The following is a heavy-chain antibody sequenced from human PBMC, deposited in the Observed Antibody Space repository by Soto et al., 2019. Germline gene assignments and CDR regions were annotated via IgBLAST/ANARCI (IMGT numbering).Heavy chain of an antibody. V-gene: IGHV1-18*01. D-gene: IGHD3-3*01. Sequence: ASVKVSCKASGYNFNIYGINWVRQAPGQGLELMGWISASDGKTTYAEKFQGRVTMTTDASTSTAYMELRSLRSDDTAVYYCARDPHEYWTSYWFDPRGQRTLVTVSS. CDR1: GYNFNIYG. J-gene: IGHJ5*02. CDR3: ARDPHEYWTSYWFDP. CDR2: ISASDGKT.